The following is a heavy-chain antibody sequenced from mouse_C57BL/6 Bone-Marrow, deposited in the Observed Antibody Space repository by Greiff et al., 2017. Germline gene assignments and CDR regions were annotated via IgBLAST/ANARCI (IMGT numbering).Heavy chain of an antibody. CDR2: ISNGGGST. V-gene: IGHV5-12*01. CDR1: GFTFSDYY. J-gene: IGHJ3*01. CDR3: ARLTWFAY. Sequence: EVQLVESGGGLVQPGGSLKLSCAASGFTFSDYYMYWVRQTPEKRLEWVAYISNGGGSTYYPDTLKGRFTISRDNAKNTLYLQMSRLKSEDTAMYYCARLTWFAYWGQGTLVTVSA.